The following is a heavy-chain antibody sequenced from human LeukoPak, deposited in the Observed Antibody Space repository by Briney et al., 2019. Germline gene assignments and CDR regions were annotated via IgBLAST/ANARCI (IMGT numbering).Heavy chain of an antibody. CDR3: AKIGSSHDFDY. CDR1: GYTFTGYF. J-gene: IGHJ4*02. CDR2: INPNSGDT. Sequence: ASVKVSCKASGYTFTGYFMHWVRQAPGQGLEWMGRINPNSGDTNYAQKFQGRVTMTRDTSISTAYMELSSLRSDDTAVYYCAKIGSSHDFDYWGQGTLITVSS. V-gene: IGHV1-2*06. D-gene: IGHD1-26*01.